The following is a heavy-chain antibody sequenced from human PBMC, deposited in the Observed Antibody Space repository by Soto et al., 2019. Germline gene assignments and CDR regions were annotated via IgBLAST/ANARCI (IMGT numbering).Heavy chain of an antibody. V-gene: IGHV4-59*03. Sequence: SETLSLTCTVSGASINSDYWRWIRQSPGKGLEWIGYIYHMGGTDYNPSLKSRVTISIDKSKNQFSLNLRSVTAADTAVYFCARFTYKSGFNWFDPWGQGTQITVSS. J-gene: IGHJ5*02. CDR1: GASINSDY. D-gene: IGHD5-12*01. CDR3: ARFTYKSGFNWFDP. CDR2: IYHMGGT.